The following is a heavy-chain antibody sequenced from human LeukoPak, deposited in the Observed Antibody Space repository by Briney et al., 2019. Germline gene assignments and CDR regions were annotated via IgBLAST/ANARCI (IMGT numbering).Heavy chain of an antibody. V-gene: IGHV1-18*01. J-gene: IGHJ3*02. CDR3: ARGSKQQLVQAFDI. Sequence: ASVKVSCKASGYTFTSYGISWVRQAPGQGLERMGWISAYNGNTNYAQKLQGRVTMTTDTSTSTAYMELRSLRSDDTAVYYCARGSKQQLVQAFDIWGQGTMVTVSS. CDR1: GYTFTSYG. D-gene: IGHD6-13*01. CDR2: ISAYNGNT.